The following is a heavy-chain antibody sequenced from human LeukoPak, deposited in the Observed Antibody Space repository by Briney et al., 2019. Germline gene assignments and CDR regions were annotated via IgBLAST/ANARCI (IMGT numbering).Heavy chain of an antibody. Sequence: GGSLRLSCVVSGVTVRSNYMSWVRQAPGKGLEWVSVIYANGYTYYADSVKGRFTVSRDNSKNTLYLQMNSLRVEDTAVYYYAREIRRRGGSIDSGELDYWGQGALVTVSS. CDR2: IYANGYT. J-gene: IGHJ4*02. D-gene: IGHD2-2*01. V-gene: IGHV3-66*01. CDR3: AREIRRRGGSIDSGELDY. CDR1: GVTVRSNY.